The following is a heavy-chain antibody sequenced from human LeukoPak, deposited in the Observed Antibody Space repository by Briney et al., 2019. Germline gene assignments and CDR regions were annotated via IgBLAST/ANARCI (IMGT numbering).Heavy chain of an antibody. V-gene: IGHV4-38-2*01. CDR3: ARSDNSDALDAFDI. Sequence: SETLSLTCPVSGYSISSGYYWGWIRQPPGKGLEWIGSIYHSGSTYYNPSLKSRVTISADTSKNQFSLKLSSVTVADTAVYYCARSDNSDALDAFDIWGQGTMVSVSS. CDR2: IYHSGST. J-gene: IGHJ3*02. CDR1: GYSISSGYY. D-gene: IGHD6-19*01.